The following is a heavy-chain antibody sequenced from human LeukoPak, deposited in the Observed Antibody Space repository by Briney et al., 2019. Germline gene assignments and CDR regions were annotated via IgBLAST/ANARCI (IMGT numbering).Heavy chain of an antibody. CDR2: ISGSGGST. J-gene: IGHJ3*02. Sequence: PGGSLRLSCAASEFTFSSYSMNWVRQAPGKGLEWVSAISGSGGSTYYADSVKGRFTISRDNSKNTLYLQMNSLRAEDTAVYYCAKEGYGGNSGAFDIWGQGTMVTVSS. V-gene: IGHV3-23*01. CDR3: AKEGYGGNSGAFDI. D-gene: IGHD4-23*01. CDR1: EFTFSSYS.